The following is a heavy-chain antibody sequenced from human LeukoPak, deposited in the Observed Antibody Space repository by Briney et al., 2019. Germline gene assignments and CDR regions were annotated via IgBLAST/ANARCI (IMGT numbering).Heavy chain of an antibody. J-gene: IGHJ4*02. CDR3: ARGETRNDY. D-gene: IGHD3-16*01. CDR1: GFTFTDHY. Sequence: ASVKVSCKASGFTFTDHYMHWVRQAPGQGLEWMGWINGKRGDTNYAQNFQDRVTMTRDTSTSTAYLELRSLRSDDTAVYYCARGETRNDYWGQGTLVTVSS. V-gene: IGHV1-2*02. CDR2: INGKRGDT.